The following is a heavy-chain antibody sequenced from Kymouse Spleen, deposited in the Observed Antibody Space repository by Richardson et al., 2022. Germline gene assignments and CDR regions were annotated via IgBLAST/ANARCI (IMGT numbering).Heavy chain of an antibody. V-gene: IGHV4-4*02. D-gene: IGHD6-13*01. CDR3: ARDGPLAAAGTGDYYYYGMDV. J-gene: IGHJ6*02. CDR1: GGSISSSNW. Sequence: QVQLQESGPGLVKPSGTLSLTCAVSGGSISSSNWWSWVRQPPGKGLEWIGEIYHSGSTNYNPSLKSRVTISVDKSKNQFSLKLSSVTAADTAVYYCARDGPLAAAGTGDYYYYGMDVWGQGTTVTVSS. CDR2: IYHSGST.